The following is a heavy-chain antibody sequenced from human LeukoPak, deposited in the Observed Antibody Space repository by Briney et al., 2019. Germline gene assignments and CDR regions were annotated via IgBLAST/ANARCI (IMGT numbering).Heavy chain of an antibody. Sequence: GGTLRLSCAASGFTFSSYGMSWVRQAPGKGLEWVSAISGSGGSTYYADSVKGRFTISRDNSKNTLYLQMNSLRAEDTAVYYCAEHGGYSGYDPVFDYWGQGTLVTVSS. J-gene: IGHJ4*02. D-gene: IGHD5-12*01. CDR2: ISGSGGST. V-gene: IGHV3-23*01. CDR3: AEHGGYSGYDPVFDY. CDR1: GFTFSSYG.